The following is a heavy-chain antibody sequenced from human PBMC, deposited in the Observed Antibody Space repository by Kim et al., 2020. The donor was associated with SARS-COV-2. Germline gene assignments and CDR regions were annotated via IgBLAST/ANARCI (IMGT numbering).Heavy chain of an antibody. V-gene: IGHV3-15*01. Sequence: TDYSSAVKGRFTISRDYSKNTRYLQMNSLKTEDTAVYYCTTGDDILTGHDWGQGTLVTVSS. CDR2: T. CDR3: TTGDDILTGHD. D-gene: IGHD3-9*01. J-gene: IGHJ4*02.